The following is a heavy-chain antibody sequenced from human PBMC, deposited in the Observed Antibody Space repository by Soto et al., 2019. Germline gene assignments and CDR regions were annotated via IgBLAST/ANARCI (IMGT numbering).Heavy chain of an antibody. D-gene: IGHD3-3*01. CDR2: ISGSGGST. Sequence: PGGSLRLSCAASGFTFSSYAMSWVRQAPGKGLEWVSAISGSGGSTYYADSVKGRFTISRDNSKNTLYLQMNSLRAEDTAVYYCAKSAGFWSGYYQTYEYFQHWGQGTLVTVSS. J-gene: IGHJ1*01. CDR3: AKSAGFWSGYYQTYEYFQH. V-gene: IGHV3-23*01. CDR1: GFTFSSYA.